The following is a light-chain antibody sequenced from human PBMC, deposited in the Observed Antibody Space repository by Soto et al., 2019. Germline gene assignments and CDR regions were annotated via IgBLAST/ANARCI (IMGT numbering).Light chain of an antibody. CDR3: QQYNSYPWT. Sequence: DIQMTQSPSTPSASVGDRVTITCRASQSISNWLAWYQQNPGKAPKLLIYDASSVESGVPFRFSGSGFGTEFTLTISSLQPDDFVTYYCQQYNSYPWTFGKGTKVDIK. CDR1: QSISNW. V-gene: IGKV1-5*01. CDR2: DAS. J-gene: IGKJ1*01.